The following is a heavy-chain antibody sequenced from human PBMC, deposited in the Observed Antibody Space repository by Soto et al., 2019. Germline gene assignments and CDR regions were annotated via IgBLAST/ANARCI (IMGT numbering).Heavy chain of an antibody. CDR3: ARVERYHYYDFWSGYPYYYYYYGMDV. V-gene: IGHV6-1*01. J-gene: IGHJ6*02. Sequence: PSQTLSLTCVISGDSVSSNSAAWNWIRQSPSRGLEWLGRTYYRSKWYNDYAVSVKSRITINPDTSKNQFSLQLNSVTPEDTAVYYCARVERYHYYDFWSGYPYYYYYYGMDVWGQGTTVTVSS. D-gene: IGHD3-3*01. CDR2: TYYRSKWYN. CDR1: GDSVSSNSAA.